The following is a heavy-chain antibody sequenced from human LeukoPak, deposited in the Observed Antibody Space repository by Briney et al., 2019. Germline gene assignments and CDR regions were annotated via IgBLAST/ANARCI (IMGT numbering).Heavy chain of an antibody. CDR2: ISGGGDST. CDR1: GFTFSSYA. CDR3: AKGDGSSLAYYYGMDV. J-gene: IGHJ6*02. Sequence: TGGSLRLSCAASGFTFSSYATSWVRQAPGKGLEWVSSISGGGDSTYYADSVKGRFTISRDNSKNTLYLQMNSLRAEDTAIYYCAKGDGSSLAYYYGMDVWGQGTTVTVSS. V-gene: IGHV3-23*01. D-gene: IGHD1-26*01.